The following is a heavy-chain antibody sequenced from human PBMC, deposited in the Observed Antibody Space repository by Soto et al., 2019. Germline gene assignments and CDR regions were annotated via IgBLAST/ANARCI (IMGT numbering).Heavy chain of an antibody. CDR1: GGSFSGYD. CDR2: INHSGST. D-gene: IGHD3-10*01. V-gene: IGHV4-34*01. J-gene: IGHJ6*02. CDR3: ARALTGLWFGELLRRVFGMDV. Sequence: QVQLQQWGAGLLKPSETLSLTCAVYGGSFSGYDWSWIRQPPGKGLEWLGEINHSGSTNYNPSFKSRVTISVDTSKNQFSLKLSSVTAADTAVYYCARALTGLWFGELLRRVFGMDVWGQGTTVTVSS.